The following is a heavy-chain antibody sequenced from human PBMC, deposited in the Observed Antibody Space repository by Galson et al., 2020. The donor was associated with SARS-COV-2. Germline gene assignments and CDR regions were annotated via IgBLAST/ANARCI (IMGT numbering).Heavy chain of an antibody. Sequence: SVKVSCKTSGFTFTSSAVQWVRQARGQRLEWIGWIVDGSGKRNYAQKFQERDTITREMSTSTAYMELSSLRYEDTAVYYCAAFVARPVYWGQGTLVTVSS. D-gene: IGHD6-6*01. J-gene: IGHJ4*02. CDR1: GFTFTSSA. CDR2: IVDGSGKR. CDR3: AAFVARPVY. V-gene: IGHV1-58*01.